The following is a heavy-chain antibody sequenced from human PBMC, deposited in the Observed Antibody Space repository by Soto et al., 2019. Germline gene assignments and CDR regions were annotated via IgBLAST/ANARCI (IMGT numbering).Heavy chain of an antibody. Sequence: GASVKVSCKASGGTFSNYAFSWVRQAPGQGLEWMGGIIPIFGSAIYAQRFQGRVTITADKSTTAAYIELSSLRSEDTAVYYCASTLRVVEAATTWFDPWGQGTLVTVSS. V-gene: IGHV1-69*06. J-gene: IGHJ5*02. CDR2: IIPIFGSA. D-gene: IGHD2-15*01. CDR3: ASTLRVVEAATTWFDP. CDR1: GGTFSNYA.